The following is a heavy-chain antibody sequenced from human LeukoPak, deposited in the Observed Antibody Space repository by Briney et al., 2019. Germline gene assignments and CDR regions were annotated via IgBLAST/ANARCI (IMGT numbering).Heavy chain of an antibody. CDR2: ISYDGSNK. J-gene: IGHJ6*02. V-gene: IGHV3-30*18. CDR1: GFTFSSYG. Sequence: GGSLRLSYAASGFTFSSYGMHWVRQAPGKGLEWVAVISYDGSNKYYADSVKGRFTISRDNSKNTLYLQMNSLRAEDTAVYYCAKELSLHPLWFGELASYYYGMDVWGQGTTVTVSS. D-gene: IGHD3-10*01. CDR3: AKELSLHPLWFGELASYYYGMDV.